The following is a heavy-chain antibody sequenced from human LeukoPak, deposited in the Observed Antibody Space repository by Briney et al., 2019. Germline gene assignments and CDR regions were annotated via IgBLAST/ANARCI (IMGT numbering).Heavy chain of an antibody. V-gene: IGHV4-30-4*02. CDR2: IYYSGST. J-gene: IGHJ4*02. Sequence: SETLSLTCTVSGGSISSGDYYWSWIRQPPGKGLEWIGYIYYSGSTYYNPSLKSRVTISVDTSKNQFSLKLSSVTAADTAVYYCASQDIVVVPAAIHYWGQGTLVTVSS. CDR3: ASQDIVVVPAAIHY. D-gene: IGHD2-2*01. CDR1: GGSISSGDYY.